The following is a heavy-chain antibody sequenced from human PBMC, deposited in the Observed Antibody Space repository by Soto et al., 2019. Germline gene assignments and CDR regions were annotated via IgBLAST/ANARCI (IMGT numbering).Heavy chain of an antibody. D-gene: IGHD6-19*01. Sequence: QVQLQESGPGLVKPSQALSLTCIVSGGSIDNNGYSWTWIRQRPGVGLEWLGSNNYRADTYYTPSLKRRITISLDTSQNHFSLWLTSVTAADTGIYYCARGGSGWKALNYFDSWGQGILVTVSS. J-gene: IGHJ4*02. CDR1: GGSIDNNGYS. CDR3: ARGGSGWKALNYFDS. V-gene: IGHV4-31*03. CDR2: NNYRADT.